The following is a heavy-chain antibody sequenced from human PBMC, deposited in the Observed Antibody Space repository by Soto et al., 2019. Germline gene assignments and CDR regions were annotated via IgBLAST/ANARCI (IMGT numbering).Heavy chain of an antibody. CDR1: GFTFSSYG. V-gene: IGHV3-33*01. CDR3: ARVGGGYCSGGSCSNGGMDV. Sequence: GGSLRLSCAASGFTFSSYGMHWVRQAPGKGLEWVAVIWYDGSNKYYADSVKGRFTISRDNSKNTLYLQMNSLRAEDTAVYYCARVGGGYCSGGSCSNGGMDVWGQGTTVTVYS. D-gene: IGHD2-15*01. CDR2: IWYDGSNK. J-gene: IGHJ6*02.